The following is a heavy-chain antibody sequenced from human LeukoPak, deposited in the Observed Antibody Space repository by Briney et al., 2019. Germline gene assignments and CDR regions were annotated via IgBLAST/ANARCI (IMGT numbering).Heavy chain of an antibody. V-gene: IGHV4-61*02. Sequence: PSETLSLTCTVSGGSISSGSYYWSWIRQPAGKGLEWIGRIYTSGSTNYNPSLKSRVTMSVDTSKNQFSLKLSSVTAADTAVYYCARGGIAAAGRSYYYYMDVWGKGTTVTISS. CDR3: ARGGIAAAGRSYYYYMDV. CDR2: IYTSGST. D-gene: IGHD6-13*01. J-gene: IGHJ6*03. CDR1: GGSISSGSYY.